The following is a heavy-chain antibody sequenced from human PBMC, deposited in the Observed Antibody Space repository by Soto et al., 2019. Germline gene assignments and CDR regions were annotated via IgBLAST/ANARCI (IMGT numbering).Heavy chain of an antibody. D-gene: IGHD4-17*01. CDR3: ATDSWVTTGRFAF. J-gene: IGHJ5*01. V-gene: IGHV1-3*01. Sequence: ASVKVSCKASGYTFTDYALHWVHQAPGQRPEWMAWIDAGHGNIKYSQRFQGRLIATSDTAANTGYMELSSLTSEDSAVYYCATDSWVTTGRFAFWGQGXLVTVSS. CDR1: GYTFTDYA. CDR2: IDAGHGNI.